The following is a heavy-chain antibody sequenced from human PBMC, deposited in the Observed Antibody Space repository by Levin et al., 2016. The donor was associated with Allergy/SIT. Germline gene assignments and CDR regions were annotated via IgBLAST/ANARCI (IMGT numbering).Heavy chain of an antibody. Sequence: SETLSLTCTVSGGSISSYYWTWIRQSPGQGLEWIGYIHHSGSTDYNPSLRSRVTISADMSKNQVSLKLSSVTAADTAVYYCARGNCSGSICYYGYYGMDVWGQGTTVTVSS. CDR1: GGSISSYY. D-gene: IGHD2-15*01. CDR3: ARGNCSGSICYYGYYGMDV. V-gene: IGHV4-59*01. CDR2: IHHSGST. J-gene: IGHJ6*02.